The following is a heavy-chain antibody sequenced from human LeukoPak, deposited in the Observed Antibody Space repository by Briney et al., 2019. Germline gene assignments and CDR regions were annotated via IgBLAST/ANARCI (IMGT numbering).Heavy chain of an antibody. CDR1: GFAFSSYG. D-gene: IGHD6-19*01. Sequence: GGSLRLSCAASGFAFSSYGMHWVRQAPGKGLEWVAFIRYDGSNKYYADSVKGRFTISRDNSKNTLYLQMNSLRAEDTAVYYCARDFAVAGGYYYYGMDVWGQGTTVTVSS. V-gene: IGHV3-30*02. CDR2: IRYDGSNK. J-gene: IGHJ6*02. CDR3: ARDFAVAGGYYYYGMDV.